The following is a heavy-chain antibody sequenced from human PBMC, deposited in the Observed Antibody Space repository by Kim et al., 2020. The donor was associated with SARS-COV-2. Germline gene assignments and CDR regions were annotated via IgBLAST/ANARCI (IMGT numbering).Heavy chain of an antibody. CDR1: QFAFSNYA. CDR3: AKESSVVLPAATGGMDV. CDR2: ISGSGGST. D-gene: IGHD2-2*01. Sequence: GGSLRLSCVASQFAFSNYAMSWVRQAPGKGLEWVSGISGSGGSTYYADSVKGRFIISRDNSNNSLHLQMDNLWAEDTAVYYCAKESSVVLPAATGGMDVWGQGTTVTVSS. J-gene: IGHJ6*02. V-gene: IGHV3-23*01.